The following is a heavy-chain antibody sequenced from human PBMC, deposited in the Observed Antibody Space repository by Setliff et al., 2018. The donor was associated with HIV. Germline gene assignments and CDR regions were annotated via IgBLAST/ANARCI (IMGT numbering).Heavy chain of an antibody. CDR3: AREPYYDILTGYLDY. CDR1: GFTFNNNG. J-gene: IGHJ4*02. D-gene: IGHD3-9*01. V-gene: IGHV3-20*04. CDR2: ITSNGGRT. Sequence: GESLRLSCAASGFTFNNNGMSWVRQAPGKGLEWVSGITSNGGRTGYADSVKGRFTISRDNAKNSLYLQMNSLRAEDTALYYCAREPYYDILTGYLDYWGQGALVTAPQ.